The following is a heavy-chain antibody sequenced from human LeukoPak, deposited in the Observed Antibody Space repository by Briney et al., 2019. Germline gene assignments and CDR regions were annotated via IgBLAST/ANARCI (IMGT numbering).Heavy chain of an antibody. V-gene: IGHV3-15*01. Sequence: GGSLRLSCAASGFTFSNAWMSWVRQAPGKGLEWVGRIKSKTDGGTTDYAAPVKGRFTISRDDSKNTLYLQMNSLKTEDTAVYYCTTDLDTAMVTRDFWGQGTLVTVSS. CDR3: TTDLDTAMVTRDF. D-gene: IGHD5-18*01. CDR2: IKSKTDGGTT. CDR1: GFTFSNAW. J-gene: IGHJ4*02.